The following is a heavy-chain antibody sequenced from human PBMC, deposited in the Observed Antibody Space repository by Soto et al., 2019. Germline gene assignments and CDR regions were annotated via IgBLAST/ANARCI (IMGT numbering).Heavy chain of an antibody. Sequence: PSETLSLTCPVSGGSISSSSYYWGWIRQPPGKGLEWIGSIYYSGSTYYNPSLKSRVTISVDTSKNQFSLKLSSVTAADTAVYYCARCPSQPEDYFDYWGQGTLVTVPS. CDR3: ARCPSQPEDYFDY. J-gene: IGHJ4*02. V-gene: IGHV4-39*01. CDR1: GGSISSSSYY. CDR2: IYYSGST.